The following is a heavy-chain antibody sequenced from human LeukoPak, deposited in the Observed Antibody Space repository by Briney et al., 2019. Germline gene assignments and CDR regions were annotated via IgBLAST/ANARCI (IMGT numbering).Heavy chain of an antibody. CDR2: ISYDGSNK. V-gene: IGHV3-30*01. Sequence: GESLRLSCAASGFTFSSYAMHRVLQAPGKGLEWVAVISYDGSNKYYADSVKGRFTISRDNSKNTLYLQMNSLRAEDTAVYYCARDSSGSDPWGQGTLVTVSS. CDR1: GFTFSSYA. CDR3: ARDSSGSDP. J-gene: IGHJ5*02.